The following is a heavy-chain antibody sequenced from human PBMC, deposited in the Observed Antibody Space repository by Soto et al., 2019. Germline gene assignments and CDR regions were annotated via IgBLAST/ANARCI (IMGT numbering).Heavy chain of an antibody. Sequence: GASVKVSCKASGYTLTTYALHWVRQAPGQRLEWMGWSNADNGYTKYSQEFQGRVTITRDTSASTAYMERSSLRSEDMAVYYCARAVSLSPSFDIWGQGTMVTVSS. CDR3: ARAVSLSPSFDI. CDR2: SNADNGYT. V-gene: IGHV1-3*02. J-gene: IGHJ3*02. CDR1: GYTLTTYA.